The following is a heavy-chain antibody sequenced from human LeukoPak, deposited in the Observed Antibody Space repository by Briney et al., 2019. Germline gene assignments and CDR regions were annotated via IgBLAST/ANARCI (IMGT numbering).Heavy chain of an antibody. Sequence: PSETLSLTCAVSGASVASANYYWGWIRQPPGKGLEWIGSIYYSGSTYYNPSLKSRVTISVDTSKNQFSLKLSSVTAADTAVYYCARGPPLYYYDSSGYFPVWYFDLWGRGTLVTVSS. CDR2: IYYSGST. J-gene: IGHJ2*01. D-gene: IGHD3-22*01. V-gene: IGHV4-39*07. CDR1: GASVASANYY. CDR3: ARGPPLYYYDSSGYFPVWYFDL.